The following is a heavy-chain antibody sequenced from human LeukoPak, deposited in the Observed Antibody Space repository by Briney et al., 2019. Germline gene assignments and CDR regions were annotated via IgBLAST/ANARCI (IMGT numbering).Heavy chain of an antibody. CDR3: AREVSEYYDILTGYYPYYYYYYMDV. Sequence: ASVKVSCKASGYTFTSYGISWVRQAPGQGLEWMGWISAYNGNRNYAQKLQGRVTMTTDTSTSTAYMELRSLRSDDTAVYYCAREVSEYYDILTGYYPYYYYYYMDVWGKGTTVTVSS. V-gene: IGHV1-18*01. CDR2: ISAYNGNR. D-gene: IGHD3-9*01. CDR1: GYTFTSYG. J-gene: IGHJ6*03.